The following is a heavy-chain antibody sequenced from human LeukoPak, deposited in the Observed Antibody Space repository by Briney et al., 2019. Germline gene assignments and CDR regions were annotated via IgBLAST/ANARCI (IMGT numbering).Heavy chain of an antibody. CDR1: GFTFSSYS. V-gene: IGHV3-48*04. D-gene: IGHD3-10*01. CDR3: ARGVKVRGVNYYGMDV. Sequence: GGSLRLSCAASGFTFSSYSMNWVRQAPGKGLEWVSYINSSSSTIFYADSVKGRFTISRDDAKNSLYLQMNSLRAEDTAVYYCARGVKVRGVNYYGMDVWGQGTTVTVSS. CDR2: INSSSSTI. J-gene: IGHJ6*02.